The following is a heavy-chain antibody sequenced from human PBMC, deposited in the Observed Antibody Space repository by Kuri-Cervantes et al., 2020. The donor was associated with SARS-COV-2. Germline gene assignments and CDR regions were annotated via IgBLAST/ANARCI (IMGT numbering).Heavy chain of an antibody. Sequence: GGSLRPSCAASGFTFSSYAMHWVRQVPGKGLEWVAVISYDGSNKYYADSVKGRFTISRDNSKNTLYLQMNSLRAEDTAVYYCARVMMYGGFLGRPLAYWGQGTLVTVSS. D-gene: IGHD2-8*01. J-gene: IGHJ4*02. CDR1: GFTFSSYA. CDR3: ARVMMYGGFLGRPLAY. V-gene: IGHV3-30-3*01. CDR2: ISYDGSNK.